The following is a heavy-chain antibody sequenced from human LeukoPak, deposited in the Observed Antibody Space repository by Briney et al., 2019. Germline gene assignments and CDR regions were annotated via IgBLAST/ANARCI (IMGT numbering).Heavy chain of an antibody. CDR1: GFTFSSYG. J-gene: IGHJ5*02. V-gene: IGHV3-30*18. D-gene: IGHD6-13*01. Sequence: GGSLRLSCAASGFTFSSYGIHWVRQAPGKGLEWVAVISFDGSNKKYADSVKGRFTISRDNSKNTLYLQMNSLRGEDTAVYYCAKDKGASYSSPPIDPWGQGTLVTVSS. CDR2: ISFDGSNK. CDR3: AKDKGASYSSPPIDP.